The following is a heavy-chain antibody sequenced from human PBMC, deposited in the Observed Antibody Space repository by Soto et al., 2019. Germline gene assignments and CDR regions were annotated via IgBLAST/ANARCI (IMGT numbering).Heavy chain of an antibody. Sequence: SVKVSCKASGGTFSNYPIRWVRPAPGAGLEWMGGIIPIFCTANYAQKFQVRSTKTADESTSTAYMELSSLRSEDTAVYYCARDLQVGIVATIARGHYYYYYGMDVWGQGTTVTVSS. D-gene: IGHD5-12*01. CDR3: ARDLQVGIVATIARGHYYYYYGMDV. CDR2: IIPIFCTA. CDR1: GGTFSNYP. J-gene: IGHJ6*02. V-gene: IGHV1-69*13.